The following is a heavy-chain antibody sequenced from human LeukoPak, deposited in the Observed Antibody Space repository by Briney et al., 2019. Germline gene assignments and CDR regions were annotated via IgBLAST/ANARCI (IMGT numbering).Heavy chain of an antibody. CDR3: AREYRVNWFDP. Sequence: GSSVKVSCKASGGTFSSYAISWVRQAPGQGLEWMGRIIPILGIANYAQKFQGRVTITADKSTSTAYMELSSLRSEDTAVYYCAREYRVNWFDPWGQGTLVTVSS. D-gene: IGHD5-12*01. J-gene: IGHJ5*02. CDR2: IIPILGIA. CDR1: GGTFSSYA. V-gene: IGHV1-69*04.